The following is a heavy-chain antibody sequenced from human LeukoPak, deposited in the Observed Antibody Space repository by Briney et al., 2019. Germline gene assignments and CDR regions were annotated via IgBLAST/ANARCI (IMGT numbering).Heavy chain of an antibody. J-gene: IGHJ6*02. Sequence: GGSLRLSCAASGFPFSSYGMHWVRQAPGKGLEWVALIWFDGSNKHYADSVKGRFTISRDNSKNTLYLQMNSLRAEDTAVYYCARDQHYYYYDMDVWGQGTTVTVSS. CDR1: GFPFSSYG. V-gene: IGHV3-33*01. CDR3: ARDQHYYYYDMDV. CDR2: IWFDGSNK.